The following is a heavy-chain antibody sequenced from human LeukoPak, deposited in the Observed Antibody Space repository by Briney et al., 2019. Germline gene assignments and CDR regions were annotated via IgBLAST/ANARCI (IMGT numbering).Heavy chain of an antibody. D-gene: IGHD6-13*01. V-gene: IGHV6-1*01. Sequence: SQTVSLTCAISGDSVSSNIAAWNWIRQSPSRGLEWLGRTYYRSKWSNDYAVSVKSRITINPDTSKNQFSLQLNSVTPEDTAVYYCAKWSSSWKYLDYWGLGTLVTVSS. CDR3: AKWSSSWKYLDY. CDR2: TYYRSKWSN. CDR1: GDSVSSNIAA. J-gene: IGHJ4*02.